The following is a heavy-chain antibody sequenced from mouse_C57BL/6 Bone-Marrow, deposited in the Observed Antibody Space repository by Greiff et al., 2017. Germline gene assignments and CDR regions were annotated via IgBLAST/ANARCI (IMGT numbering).Heavy chain of an antibody. J-gene: IGHJ2*01. D-gene: IGHD2-5*01. V-gene: IGHV5-9*01. Sequence: EVKLQESGGGLVKPGGSLKLSCAASGFTFSSYTMSWVRQTPEKRLEWVATISGGGGNTYYPDSVKGRFTISRDNAKNTLYLRMSSLRSEDTALYYCARRDYSNFDYWGQGTTLTVSS. CDR3: ARRDYSNFDY. CDR1: GFTFSSYT. CDR2: ISGGGGNT.